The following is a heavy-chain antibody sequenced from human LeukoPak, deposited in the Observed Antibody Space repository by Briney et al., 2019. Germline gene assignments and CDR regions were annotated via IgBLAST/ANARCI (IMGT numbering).Heavy chain of an antibody. V-gene: IGHV3-48*02. CDR3: ARGAGI. CDR1: GVTFSTYN. CDR2: ISPSSTTI. J-gene: IGHJ3*02. Sequence: GGSLRLSCAASGVTFSTYNMNWVRQAPGKGLEWVSYISPSSTTIYYADSVKGRFTISRDNAKNSLYLQMNSLREEDTAVYYCARGAGIWGQGAMVTVSS.